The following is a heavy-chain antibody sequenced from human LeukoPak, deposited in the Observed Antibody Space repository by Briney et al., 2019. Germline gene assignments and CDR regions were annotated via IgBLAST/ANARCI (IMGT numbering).Heavy chain of an antibody. CDR1: GGSISSSSYY. Sequence: SETLSLTCTVSGGSISSSSYYWGWIRQPPGKGLEWIGSIYYSGSTYYNPSLKSRVTISVDTSKNQFSLKLSSVTAADTAVYYCASQSGYSYPEYFQHWGQGTLVTVSS. J-gene: IGHJ1*01. CDR3: ASQSGYSYPEYFQH. D-gene: IGHD3-3*01. V-gene: IGHV4-39*07. CDR2: IYYSGST.